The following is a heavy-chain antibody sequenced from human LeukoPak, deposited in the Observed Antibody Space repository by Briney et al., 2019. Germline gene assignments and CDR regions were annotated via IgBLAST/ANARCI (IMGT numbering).Heavy chain of an antibody. CDR3: ARVGLLWFGAVSSYFDY. V-gene: IGHV4-59*08. D-gene: IGHD3-10*01. Sequence: PSETLSLTCTVSGGSIINHYCSWIRQPPGKGLEWIGYIYYTGSTNYNPSLKSRVTISVDTSKNQFSLKLSSVTAADTAVYYCARVGLLWFGAVSSYFDYWGQGTLVTVSS. CDR2: IYYTGST. J-gene: IGHJ4*02. CDR1: GGSIINHY.